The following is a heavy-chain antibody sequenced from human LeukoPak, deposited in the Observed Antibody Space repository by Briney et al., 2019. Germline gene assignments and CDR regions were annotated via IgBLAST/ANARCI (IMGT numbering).Heavy chain of an antibody. CDR3: AVAGIAVAGIGY. CDR2: INPNSGGT. V-gene: IGHV1-2*02. Sequence: ASVKVSCKASGYTFTGYYMHWVRQAPGQGLEWMGWINPNSGGTNYAQKFQGRVTMTRDTSISTAYMELSRLRSDDTAAYYCAVAGIAVAGIGYWGQGTLVTVSS. J-gene: IGHJ4*02. D-gene: IGHD6-19*01. CDR1: GYTFTGYY.